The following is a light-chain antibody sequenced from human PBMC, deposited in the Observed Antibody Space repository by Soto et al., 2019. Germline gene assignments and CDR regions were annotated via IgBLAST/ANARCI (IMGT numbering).Light chain of an antibody. Sequence: QSVLTQPPSVSGAPGQRVTISCTGSSSNIGAGYDVHWYQQLPGTAPKFLIYGNSNRPSGVPDRFSGSKSGTSASLAITGLQAEDEADYSCQSYDSSLSGWGFGGGTKLTFL. CDR1: SSNIGAGYD. J-gene: IGLJ2*01. CDR3: QSYDSSLSGWG. CDR2: GNS. V-gene: IGLV1-40*01.